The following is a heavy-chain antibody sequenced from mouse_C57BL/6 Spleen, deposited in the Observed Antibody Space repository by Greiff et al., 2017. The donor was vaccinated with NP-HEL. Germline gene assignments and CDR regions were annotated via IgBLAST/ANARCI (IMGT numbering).Heavy chain of an antibody. CDR3: ASPGGYDAPWFAY. Sequence: QVQLQQPGAELVRPGSSVKLSCKASGYTFTSYWMHWVKQRPIQGLEWIGNIDPSDSETHYNQKFKDKATLTVDKSSSTAYMQLSSLTSEDSAVYYCASPGGYDAPWFAYWGQGTLVTVSA. V-gene: IGHV1-52*01. D-gene: IGHD2-2*01. CDR1: GYTFTSYW. J-gene: IGHJ3*01. CDR2: IDPSDSET.